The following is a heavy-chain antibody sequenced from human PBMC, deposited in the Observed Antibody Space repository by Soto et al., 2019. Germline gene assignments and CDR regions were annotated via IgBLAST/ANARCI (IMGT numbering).Heavy chain of an antibody. CDR3: AKLNVDIVATKWYYFDY. V-gene: IGHV3-23*01. CDR2: ISGSGGST. D-gene: IGHD5-12*01. J-gene: IGHJ4*02. CDR1: GFTFSSYA. Sequence: GGSLRLSCAASGFTFSSYAMSWVRQAPGKGLEWVSAISGSGGSTYYADSVKGRFTISRDNSKNTLYLQMNSLRAEDTAVYYCAKLNVDIVATKWYYFDYWGQGTLVTVS.